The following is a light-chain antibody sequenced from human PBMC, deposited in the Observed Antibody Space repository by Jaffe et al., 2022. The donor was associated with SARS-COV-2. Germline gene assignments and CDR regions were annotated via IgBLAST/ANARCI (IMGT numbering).Light chain of an antibody. Sequence: DIVMTQSPDSLAVSLGERATINCYSSQSLFYSSNNLNYLSWYQQRPGQPPRLLMYWASARESGVPDRFSGSGSGTAFTLTISSLQAEDVAVYYCHQYYETPHTFGQGTNLEIK. V-gene: IGKV4-1*01. CDR2: WAS. CDR1: QSLFYSSNNLNY. J-gene: IGKJ2*01. CDR3: HQYYETPHT.